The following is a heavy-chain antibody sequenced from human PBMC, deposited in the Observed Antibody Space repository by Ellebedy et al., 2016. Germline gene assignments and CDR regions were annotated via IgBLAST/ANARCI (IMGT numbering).Heavy chain of an antibody. Sequence: SETLSLXCAVYGGSFSGYYWSWIRQPPGKGLEWIGEINHSGSTNYNPSLKSRVTISVDTSKNQFSLKLSSVTAADTAVYYCARDSGAPLTMTRYYGMDVWGQGTTVTVSS. CDR1: GGSFSGYY. V-gene: IGHV4-34*01. CDR3: ARDSGAPLTMTRYYGMDV. D-gene: IGHD3-22*01. CDR2: INHSGST. J-gene: IGHJ6*02.